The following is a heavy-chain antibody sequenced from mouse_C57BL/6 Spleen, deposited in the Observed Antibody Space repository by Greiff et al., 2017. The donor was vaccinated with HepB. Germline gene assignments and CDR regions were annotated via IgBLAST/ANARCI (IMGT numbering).Heavy chain of an antibody. CDR1: GFTFSDYG. CDR2: ISSGSSTI. Sequence: EVHLVESGGGLVKPGGSLKLSCAASGFTFSDYGMHWVRQAPEKGLEWVAYISSGSSTIYYADTVKGRFTISRDNAKNTLFLQMTSLRSEDTAMYYCARPNWDENYFDYWGQGTTLTVSS. D-gene: IGHD4-1*01. CDR3: ARPNWDENYFDY. J-gene: IGHJ2*01. V-gene: IGHV5-17*01.